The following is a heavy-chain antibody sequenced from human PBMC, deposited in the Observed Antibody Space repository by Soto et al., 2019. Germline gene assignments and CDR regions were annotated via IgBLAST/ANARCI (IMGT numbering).Heavy chain of an antibody. Sequence: QVQLQESGPGLVKPSQTLSLTCTVSGGSISSDDYYWSWIRQHPGRGLEWIGYIYYSGSTYYHPALKSRVSMSVDTSNHQFCLIPSSVTAADTAVYYCAREPNDGLLSGSLDYWGQGTLVTVSS. J-gene: IGHJ4*02. CDR1: GGSISSDDYY. CDR2: IYYSGST. V-gene: IGHV4-31*03. D-gene: IGHD1-26*01. CDR3: AREPNDGLLSGSLDY.